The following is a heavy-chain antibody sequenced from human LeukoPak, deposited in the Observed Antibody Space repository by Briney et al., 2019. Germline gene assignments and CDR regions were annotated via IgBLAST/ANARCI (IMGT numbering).Heavy chain of an antibody. D-gene: IGHD3-22*01. CDR2: IYYTGTT. Sequence: SETLSLTCAVSGGSISSSLYHWGWIRQPPGKGLEWIGNIYYTGTTNYSPSLKSRLTLSIDTSRSQFSLKLTSVTAADTAVYYCARRPEYYFDSSGYYWDYWGQGTLVTVSS. CDR3: ARRPEYYFDSSGYYWDY. CDR1: GGSISSSLYH. J-gene: IGHJ4*02. V-gene: IGHV4-39*07.